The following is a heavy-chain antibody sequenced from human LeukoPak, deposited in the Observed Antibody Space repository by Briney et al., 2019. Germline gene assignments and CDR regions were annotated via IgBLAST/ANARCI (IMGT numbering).Heavy chain of an antibody. Sequence: GRSLRLSCAASGFTFSSYAINWVRQAPGKGLEWVGVISSDGNNKYYAESVKGRFTISRDNSKNTLYLQMNSLKTEDTALYYCAKKASLVGGKNYLDFWGQGTLVTVAS. CDR1: GFTFSSYA. V-gene: IGHV3-30*18. CDR2: ISSDGNNK. CDR3: AKKASLVGGKNYLDF. D-gene: IGHD3-10*01. J-gene: IGHJ4*02.